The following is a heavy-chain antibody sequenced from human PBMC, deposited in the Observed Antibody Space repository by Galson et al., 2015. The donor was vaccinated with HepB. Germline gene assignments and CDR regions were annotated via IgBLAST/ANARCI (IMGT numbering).Heavy chain of an antibody. D-gene: IGHD1-26*01. CDR3: VKDRAVGATGYGYFDY. CDR1: GFTFSSYA. V-gene: IGHV3-64D*06. J-gene: IGHJ4*02. CDR2: ISSNGGST. Sequence: SLRLSCAASGFTFSSYAMHWVRQAPGKGLEYVSAISSNGGSTYYADSVKGRFTISRDNSKNTLYLQMSSLRAEDTAVYYCVKDRAVGATGYGYFDYWGQGTLVTVSS.